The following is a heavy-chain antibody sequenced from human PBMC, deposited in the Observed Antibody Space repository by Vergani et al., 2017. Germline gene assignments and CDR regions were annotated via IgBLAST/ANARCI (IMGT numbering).Heavy chain of an antibody. D-gene: IGHD4-17*01. Sequence: QLQLQESGPGLVKPSETLSLTCTVSGGSISSSSYYWGWIRQPPGKGLEWIGSIYYSGSTYYNPSLKSRVTISVDTSKNQFSLKLSSVTAADPSVYYCARRSRGTTGFDEWGQGTLVTVSS. CDR3: ARRSRGTTGFDE. V-gene: IGHV4-39*01. J-gene: IGHJ4*02. CDR1: GGSISSSSYY. CDR2: IYYSGST.